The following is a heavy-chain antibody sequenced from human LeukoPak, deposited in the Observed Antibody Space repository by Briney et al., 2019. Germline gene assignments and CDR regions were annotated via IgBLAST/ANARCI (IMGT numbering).Heavy chain of an antibody. Sequence: GGSLRLSCAASGFTFSSYAMHWVRQAPGKGLEWVAVISYDGSNKYYADSVKGRFTISRDHSKNTLYLQMNSLRAEDTAVYYCARDRSGYDGFGWGQGTLVTVSS. V-gene: IGHV3-30*04. D-gene: IGHD5-12*01. CDR1: GFTFSSYA. CDR3: ARDRSGYDGFG. CDR2: ISYDGSNK. J-gene: IGHJ4*02.